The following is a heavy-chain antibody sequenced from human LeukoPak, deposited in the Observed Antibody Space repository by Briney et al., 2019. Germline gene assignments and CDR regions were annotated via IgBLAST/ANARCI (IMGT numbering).Heavy chain of an antibody. CDR3: AKSGGIWNPDY. D-gene: IGHD1-1*01. CDR1: GFTFSNYG. J-gene: IGHJ4*02. CDR2: IRYDASNE. V-gene: IGHV3-30*02. Sequence: GGSLRLSCAPSGFTFSNYGMHWVRQAPRKGLGRVSFIRYDASNEYYTDSVKGRFTISRDNSKNTMYLQMNSLRPEDTAVYYCAKSGGIWNPDYWGQGTVVTVSS.